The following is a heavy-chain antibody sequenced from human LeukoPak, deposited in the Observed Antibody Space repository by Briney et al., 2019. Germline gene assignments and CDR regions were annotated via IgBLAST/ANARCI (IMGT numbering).Heavy chain of an antibody. CDR1: GFTFSSYW. CDR3: ARYYDGSGYQDCFDY. Sequence: GGSLRLSCAACGFTFSSYWMSWVRQAPGKGLEWVANIKQDGSEAYYADSVKGRFTISRDNAKNTLYLQMNSLRAEDTAVYYCARYYDGSGYQDCFDYWGQGTLVTVSS. J-gene: IGHJ4*02. V-gene: IGHV3-7*01. D-gene: IGHD3-22*01. CDR2: IKQDGSEA.